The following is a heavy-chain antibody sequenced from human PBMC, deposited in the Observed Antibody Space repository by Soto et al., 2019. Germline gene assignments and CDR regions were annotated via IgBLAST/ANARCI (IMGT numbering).Heavy chain of an antibody. V-gene: IGHV3-48*02. CDR2: ISSSSSTI. CDR1: GFTFNSYS. J-gene: IGHJ4*02. Sequence: PGESLKISCAASGFTFNSYSMNWVRQAPGKGLEWVSYISSSSSTIYYADSVKGRFTISRDNAKNSLFLQMNSLRDEDTAVYYCASKGYCSGGSCYTRPFDYWGQGGLVTISS. D-gene: IGHD2-15*01. CDR3: ASKGYCSGGSCYTRPFDY.